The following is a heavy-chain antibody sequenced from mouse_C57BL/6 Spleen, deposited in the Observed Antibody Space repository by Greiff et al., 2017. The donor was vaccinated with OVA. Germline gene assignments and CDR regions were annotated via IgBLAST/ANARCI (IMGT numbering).Heavy chain of an antibody. J-gene: IGHJ4*01. V-gene: IGHV1-54*01. CDR3: ARENYYEGAMDY. D-gene: IGHD1-1*01. CDR2: INPGSGGT. Sequence: QVQLQQSGAELVRPGTSVKVSCKASGYAFTNYLIEWVKQRPGQGLEWIGVINPGSGGTNYNEKFKGKATLTADKSSSTAYMQLSSLTSEDSAVYFCARENYYEGAMDYWGQGTSVTVSS. CDR1: GYAFTNYL.